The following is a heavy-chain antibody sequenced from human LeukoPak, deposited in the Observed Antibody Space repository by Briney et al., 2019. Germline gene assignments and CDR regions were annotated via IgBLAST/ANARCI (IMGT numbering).Heavy chain of an antibody. J-gene: IGHJ6*02. CDR1: GGSISSYY. CDR3: AGESELSNLVGGVLGWGPKSVARKYIFDV. V-gene: IGHV4-59*01. CDR2: IYYSGST. D-gene: IGHD3-10*01. Sequence: TSETLSLTCTVSGGSISSYYWSWIRQPPGKGLEWIGYIYYSGSTNYNPSLKSRVTISVDTSKNQFSLKLSSVTAADTAVYYCAGESELSNLVGGVLGWGPKSVARKYIFDVWGQGTMVTVSS.